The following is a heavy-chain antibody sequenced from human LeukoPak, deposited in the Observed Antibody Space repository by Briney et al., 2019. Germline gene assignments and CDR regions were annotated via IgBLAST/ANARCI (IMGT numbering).Heavy chain of an antibody. CDR1: GFTFSDYD. V-gene: IGHV3-13*01. CDR2: VGTAGDT. D-gene: IGHD1-1*01. J-gene: IGHJ4*02. Sequence: GGSLRLSRAASGFTFSDYDMHWVRQATGKGLEWVSAVGTAGDTYYTGSVKGRFTISRENAKNSLYLQMNSLRAGDTAVYYCARVAKERVGGVYYFDYWGQGTLVTVSS. CDR3: ARVAKERVGGVYYFDY.